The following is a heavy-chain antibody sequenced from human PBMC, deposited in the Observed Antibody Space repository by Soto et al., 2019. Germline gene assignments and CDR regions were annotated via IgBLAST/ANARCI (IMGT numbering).Heavy chain of an antibody. J-gene: IGHJ4*02. V-gene: IGHV4-30-4*01. CDR1: GGSISSGDYY. D-gene: IGHD3-22*01. CDR3: ARADSTYYYDSSGYLYYFDY. CDR2: IYYSGST. Sequence: QVQLQESGPGLVKPSQTLSLTCTVSGGSISSGDYYWSWIRQPPGKGLEWIGYIYYSGSTYYNPSLKSRVTISVDTSKNQFPLKLSSVTAADTAVYYCARADSTYYYDSSGYLYYFDYCGQGTLVTVSS.